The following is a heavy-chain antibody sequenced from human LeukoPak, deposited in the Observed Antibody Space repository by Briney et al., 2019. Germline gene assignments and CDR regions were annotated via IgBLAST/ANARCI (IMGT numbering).Heavy chain of an antibody. Sequence: SETLSLTCTVSGGSISSYYWSWIRQPPGKGLEWIGYIYYSGSTNYNPSLKSRVTISVDTSKNQFSLKLSSVTAADTAVYYYARGQNYYYYGMDVWGQGTTVTVSS. J-gene: IGHJ6*02. V-gene: IGHV4-59*01. CDR1: GGSISSYY. CDR2: IYYSGST. CDR3: ARGQNYYYYGMDV.